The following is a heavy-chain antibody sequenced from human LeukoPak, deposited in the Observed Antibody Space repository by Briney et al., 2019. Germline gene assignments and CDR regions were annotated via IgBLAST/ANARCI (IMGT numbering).Heavy chain of an antibody. D-gene: IGHD5-18*01. CDR3: ARATAVVSFDY. Sequence: GESLKISCKGSGDSFLPHWIGWVRQMPGKGLEWMGIIFPGDSSTQNTPSFQDQVTISVDKSITTAYLQWSSLRASDTAMYYCARATAVVSFDYWGQGTLVTVSS. V-gene: IGHV5-51*01. CDR2: IFPGDSST. J-gene: IGHJ4*02. CDR1: GDSFLPHW.